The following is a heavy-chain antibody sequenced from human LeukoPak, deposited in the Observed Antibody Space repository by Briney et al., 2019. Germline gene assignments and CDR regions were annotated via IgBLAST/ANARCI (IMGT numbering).Heavy chain of an antibody. CDR2: IYHSGST. J-gene: IGHJ5*02. CDR1: GYSISSGYY. V-gene: IGHV4-38-2*02. CDR3: ARLRIAAAGNWFDP. D-gene: IGHD6-13*01. Sequence: SETLSLTCTVSGYSISSGYYWGWIRQPPGKGLEWIGSIYHSGSTYYNPSLKSRVTISVDTSKNQFSLKLSSVTAADTAVYYCARLRIAAAGNWFDPWGQGTLVTVSS.